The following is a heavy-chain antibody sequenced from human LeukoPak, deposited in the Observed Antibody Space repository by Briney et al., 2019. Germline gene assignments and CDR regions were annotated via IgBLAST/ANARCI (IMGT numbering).Heavy chain of an antibody. V-gene: IGHV3-23*01. J-gene: IGHJ3*01. Sequence: GGSLRLSCAASEFDFSSHAMTWVRQAPGKGLEWVSAISISGSKTYYADSVKGRFTISRDNSKNTLYLQMNSLRVEDTALYYCAGDPPRSGFAFQVWGQGTMVTVS. D-gene: IGHD5-12*01. CDR2: ISISGSKT. CDR1: EFDFSSHA. CDR3: AGDPPRSGFAFQV.